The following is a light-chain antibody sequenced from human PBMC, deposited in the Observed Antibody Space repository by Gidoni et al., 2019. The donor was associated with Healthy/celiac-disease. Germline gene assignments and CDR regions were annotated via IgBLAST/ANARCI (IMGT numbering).Light chain of an antibody. CDR1: QSLLHSNGYNY. Sequence: DSVMTQSPLSLPVTPGEPASISCMSSQSLLHSNGYNYLYWYLQKPGQSPQLLIYLGSNRASGVPDRFSGSGSGTDFTLKISRVEAEDVGVYYCMQALQTPYSFGQGTKLEIK. V-gene: IGKV2-28*01. CDR3: MQALQTPYS. J-gene: IGKJ2*03. CDR2: LGS.